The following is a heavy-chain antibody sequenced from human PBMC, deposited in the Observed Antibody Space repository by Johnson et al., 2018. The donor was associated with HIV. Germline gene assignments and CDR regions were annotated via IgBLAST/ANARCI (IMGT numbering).Heavy chain of an antibody. CDR3: ALILTERDAFDI. Sequence: VQLVESGGGVVRPGGSLRLSCAASGFTFSSYAMSWVRQAPGKGLEWVSAISGSGGSTYYADSVKGRFTISRDNSKNTLYLQINSLRAEDTAVYYCALILTERDAFDIWGQGTMVTVSS. V-gene: IGHV3-23*04. CDR2: ISGSGGST. D-gene: IGHD3-9*01. CDR1: GFTFSSYA. J-gene: IGHJ3*02.